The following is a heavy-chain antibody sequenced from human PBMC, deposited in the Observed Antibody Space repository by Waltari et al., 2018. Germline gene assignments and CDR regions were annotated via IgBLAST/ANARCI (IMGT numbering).Heavy chain of an antibody. CDR3: ARDDHFRLALDY. CDR1: GFPVSSNY. V-gene: IGHV3-53*01. Sequence: EVQLVESGGGLIQPGGSLVLSCPASGFPVSSNYMSRFRQAPGKGLEWVSFIYSGGSTYYADSVKGRFTISRDNSKNTLYLQMNSLRAEDTAVYYCARDDHFRLALDYWGQGTLVTVSS. D-gene: IGHD6-19*01. CDR2: IYSGGST. J-gene: IGHJ4*02.